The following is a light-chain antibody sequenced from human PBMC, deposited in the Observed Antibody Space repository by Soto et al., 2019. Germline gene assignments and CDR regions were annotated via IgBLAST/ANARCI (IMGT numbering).Light chain of an antibody. J-gene: IGLJ1*01. V-gene: IGLV8-61*01. CDR3: VLYMGSGIYV. CDR1: SGSVYTSHY. Sequence: QAVVTQEPSFSVSPGGTVTLTCGLNSGSVYTSHYPSWYQQAPGQTPRTLISSTTTRSSGVPDRFSGSILGEKAALTITGAQADDESDYYCVLYMGSGIYVFGPGTKLTVL. CDR2: STT.